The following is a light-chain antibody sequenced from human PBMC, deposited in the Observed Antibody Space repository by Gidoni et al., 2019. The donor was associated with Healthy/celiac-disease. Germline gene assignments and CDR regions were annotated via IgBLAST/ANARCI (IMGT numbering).Light chain of an antibody. CDR1: QSISSW. CDR2: KAS. Sequence: DIQMTQSPSTLSASVGDRVTITCRASQSISSWLAWYQQEPGKAPKILIYKASSLESGVPSSFSGSGSGTEFTLTISSLQPDDFATYYCQQYNSYPWTFGQXTKVEIK. J-gene: IGKJ1*01. V-gene: IGKV1-5*03. CDR3: QQYNSYPWT.